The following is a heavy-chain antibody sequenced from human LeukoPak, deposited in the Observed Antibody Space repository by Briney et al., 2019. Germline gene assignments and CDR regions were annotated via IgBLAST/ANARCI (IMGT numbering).Heavy chain of an antibody. CDR2: INSDGTGI. CDR1: GFTFSSYW. CDR3: ARGNDFWSGYSDY. V-gene: IGHV3-74*01. J-gene: IGHJ4*02. D-gene: IGHD3-3*01. Sequence: GGSLRLSCAASGFTFSSYWMHWVRQVPGKGLVWVPRINSDGTGIAYADSVKGRFTISRDNAENTLYLQMSSLRAEDTAVYYCARGNDFWSGYSDYWGQGTLVTVSS.